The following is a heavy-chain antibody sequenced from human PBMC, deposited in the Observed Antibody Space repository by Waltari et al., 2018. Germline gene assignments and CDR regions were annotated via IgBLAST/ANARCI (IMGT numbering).Heavy chain of an antibody. J-gene: IGHJ2*01. CDR2: IIPILGIA. CDR3: ARAEGMVNPWYFDL. V-gene: IGHV1-69*04. Sequence: QVQLVQSGAEVKKPGSSVMVSCKASGGTFSSYALSWVRPPPGQGLEWMGGIIPILGIANYAQKVQGRVTITADESTSTAYMELSSLRSEDTAVYYCARAEGMVNPWYFDLWGRGTLVTVSS. CDR1: GGTFSSYA. D-gene: IGHD5-18*01.